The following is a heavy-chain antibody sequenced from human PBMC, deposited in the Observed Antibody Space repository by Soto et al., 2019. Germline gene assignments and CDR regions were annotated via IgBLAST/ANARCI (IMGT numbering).Heavy chain of an antibody. CDR2: ISAYNGNT. D-gene: IGHD1-26*01. CDR3: ARALYRSGTYYAFDN. V-gene: IGHV1-18*01. Sequence: QVPLVQSGAEVKKPGASVTVSCKTSGYTPTNYDIGWVRQAPGQGLEWMGWISAYNGNTNSAQKLQGRLNMTTDTSTRTAYMELRSLRSDDTAVYYCARALYRSGTYYAFDNWGQGTLVTVSS. J-gene: IGHJ4*02. CDR1: GYTPTNYD.